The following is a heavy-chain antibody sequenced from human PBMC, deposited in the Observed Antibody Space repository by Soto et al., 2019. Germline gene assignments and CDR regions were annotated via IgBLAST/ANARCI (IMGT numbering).Heavy chain of an antibody. V-gene: IGHV3-21*01. CDR2: ISSSGSYL. CDR1: GFTFSTHA. Sequence: EVQLVESGGGRVEPGGSLRLSCAASGFTFSTHAMVWVRQAPGKGLEWVSSISSSGSYLYYADSVEGRFTISRDDARYSVHLQMNSLRVEDTAVYYCARDGNYHEFWGQGTLVTVSS. J-gene: IGHJ4*02. D-gene: IGHD1-1*01. CDR3: ARDGNYHEF.